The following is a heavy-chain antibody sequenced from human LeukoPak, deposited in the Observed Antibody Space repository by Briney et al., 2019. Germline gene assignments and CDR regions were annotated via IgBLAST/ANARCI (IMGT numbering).Heavy chain of an antibody. J-gene: IGHJ4*02. CDR2: ISAYNGNT. CDR1: GYTFTSYY. CDR3: GRSMDSSTSRLIEY. D-gene: IGHD6-6*01. V-gene: IGHV1-18*04. Sequence: ASVKVSCKASGYTFTSYYMHWVRQAPGQGLEWMGWISAYNGNTNYAQKLQGRVTMTTDTSTSTVYMELRSLRSDDTAVYYCGRSMDSSTSRLIEYWGQGTLVTVSS.